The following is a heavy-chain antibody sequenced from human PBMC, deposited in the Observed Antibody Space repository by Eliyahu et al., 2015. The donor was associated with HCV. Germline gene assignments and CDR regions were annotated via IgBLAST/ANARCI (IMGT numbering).Heavy chain of an antibody. Sequence: EVKKPGSSVKVSCKASGDTLRNYAISWVRQAPGQGLEWMGGDIPIFDTPNYAQKFQGRVTFTADESTSTAYMELSSLRSGDPGQYYCARDRAGLFDYWGQGTLVTVSS. D-gene: IGHD3-10*01. CDR3: ARDRAGLFDY. CDR2: DIPIFDTP. J-gene: IGHJ4*02. V-gene: IGHV1-69*01. CDR1: GDTLRNYA.